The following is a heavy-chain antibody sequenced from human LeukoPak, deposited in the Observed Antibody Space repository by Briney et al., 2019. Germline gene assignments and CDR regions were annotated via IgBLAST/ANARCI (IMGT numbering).Heavy chain of an antibody. V-gene: IGHV3-30*02. Sequence: GGSLRLSCAASGFTFSSYGMHWVRQAPGKGLEWVAVIWYDGSNKYYADSVKGRFTISRDNSKNTLYLQMNSLRAEDTAVYYCAKVGDDYGGNSVRWVDYWGQGTLVTVSS. J-gene: IGHJ4*02. CDR2: IWYDGSNK. D-gene: IGHD4-23*01. CDR3: AKVGDDYGGNSVRWVDY. CDR1: GFTFSSYG.